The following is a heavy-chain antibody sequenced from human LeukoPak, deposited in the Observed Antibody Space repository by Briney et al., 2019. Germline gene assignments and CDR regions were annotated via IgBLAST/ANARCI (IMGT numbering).Heavy chain of an antibody. J-gene: IGHJ5*02. CDR3: ARARGDL. V-gene: IGHV4-34*01. CDR1: GGSFSGYY. CDR2: INHSGST. Sequence: SETLSLTCAVYGGSFSGYYWSWICQPPGKGLEWIGEINHSGSTNYNPSLKSRVTISVDTSKNQFSLKLSSVTAADMAVYYCARARGDLWGQGTLVTVSS.